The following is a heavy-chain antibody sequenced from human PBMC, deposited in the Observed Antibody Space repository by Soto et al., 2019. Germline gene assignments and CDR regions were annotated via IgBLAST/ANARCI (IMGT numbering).Heavy chain of an antibody. CDR1: GYTFTGYY. Sequence: ASVKVSCKASGYTFTGYYMHWVRQAPGQGLEWMGWINPNSGGTNYAQKFQGRVTMTRDTSISTAYMELSRLRSDDTAVYYCARATYYYDVSGYYPPLPNAFDIWGLGTMVTVSS. CDR3: ARATYYYDVSGYYPPLPNAFDI. V-gene: IGHV1-2*02. CDR2: INPNSGGT. D-gene: IGHD3-22*01. J-gene: IGHJ3*02.